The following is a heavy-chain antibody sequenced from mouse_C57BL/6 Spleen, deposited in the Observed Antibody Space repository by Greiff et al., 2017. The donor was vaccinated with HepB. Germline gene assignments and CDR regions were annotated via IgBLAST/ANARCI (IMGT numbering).Heavy chain of an antibody. Sequence: EVMLVESGGGLVKPGGSLKLSCAASGFTFSSYAMSWVRQTPEKRLEWVATISDGGSYTYYPDNVKGRFTISRDNAKNNLYLQMSHLKSEDTAMYYCARVWDEGYYFDYWGQGTTLTVAS. CDR2: ISDGGSYT. D-gene: IGHD4-1*01. V-gene: IGHV5-4*03. CDR1: GFTFSSYA. J-gene: IGHJ2*01. CDR3: ARVWDEGYYFDY.